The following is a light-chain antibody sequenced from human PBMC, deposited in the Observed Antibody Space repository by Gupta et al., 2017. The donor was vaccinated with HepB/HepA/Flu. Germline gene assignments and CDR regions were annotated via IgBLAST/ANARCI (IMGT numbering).Light chain of an antibody. CDR2: ETS. V-gene: IGKV3-11*01. Sequence: EIVLTQSPATLSLSPGERATLSCRASQSVSNNVAGDQQKPGQAPRLLIYETSIRATGVKGRFSGSGSGTDFTRTISSMEPEDCAGYDGQQRGNFGQGTRLEIK. CDR1: QSVSNN. CDR3: QQRGN. J-gene: IGKJ5*01.